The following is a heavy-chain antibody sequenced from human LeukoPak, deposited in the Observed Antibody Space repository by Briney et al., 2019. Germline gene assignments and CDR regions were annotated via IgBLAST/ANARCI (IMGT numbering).Heavy chain of an antibody. V-gene: IGHV3-74*01. CDR1: GFTFSSYW. J-gene: IGHJ4*02. CDR2: INSDGSST. D-gene: IGHD6-13*01. CDR3: ARESSSWYGDLYYFDY. Sequence: GESLRLSCAASGFTFSSYWMSWVRQAPGKGLVWVSRINSDGSSTSYADSVKGRFTISRDNAKNTLYLQMNSLRAEDTAVYYCARESSSWYGDLYYFDYWGQGTLVTVSS.